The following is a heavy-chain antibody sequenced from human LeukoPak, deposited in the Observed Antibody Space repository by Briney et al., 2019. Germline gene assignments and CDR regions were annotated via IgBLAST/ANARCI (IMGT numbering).Heavy chain of an antibody. D-gene: IGHD3-10*01. CDR2: INPNSGGT. CDR3: ARGYYYGSGSPKD. Sequence: ASVKVSCKASGYTFTGYCMHWVRQAPGQGLEWMGWINPNSGGTNYAQKFQGRVTMTRDTSISTAYMELSRLRSDDTAVYYCARGYYYGSGSPKDWGQGTLVTVSS. J-gene: IGHJ1*01. V-gene: IGHV1-2*02. CDR1: GYTFTGYC.